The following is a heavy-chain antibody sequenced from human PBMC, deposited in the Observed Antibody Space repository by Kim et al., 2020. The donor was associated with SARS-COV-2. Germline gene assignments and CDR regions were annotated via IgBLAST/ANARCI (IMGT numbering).Heavy chain of an antibody. CDR2: IDYSGIT. V-gene: IGHV4-31*03. CDR3: ARTITQGYYFAMDG. CDR1: GGSIRAGGYY. D-gene: IGHD5-12*01. Sequence: SETLSLTCNVSGGSIRAGGYYWGWIRQPPGKGLDWIGYIDYSGITYYNPSLKSRVTISVDTSKKQLSLKVSSVTAADTAVYYCARTITQGYYFAMDGWGQGTSVTVSS. J-gene: IGHJ6*02.